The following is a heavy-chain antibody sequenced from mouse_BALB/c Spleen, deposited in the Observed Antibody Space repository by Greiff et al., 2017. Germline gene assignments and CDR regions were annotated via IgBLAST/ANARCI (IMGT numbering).Heavy chain of an antibody. CDR1: GFTFSCYT. J-gene: IGHJ3*01. D-gene: IGHD2-3*01. CDR2: ISNGGGST. CDR3: ARRDGYYRIFAY. V-gene: IGHV5-12-2*01. Sequence: EVKLVESGGGLVQPGGSLNLSCAASGFTFSCYTMSWVRQTPEKWLEWVAYISNGGGSTYYPDTVKGRVTISRDNAKNTLYLQMSSQKSEDTAMYYCARRDGYYRIFAYGGQGTLVTVSA.